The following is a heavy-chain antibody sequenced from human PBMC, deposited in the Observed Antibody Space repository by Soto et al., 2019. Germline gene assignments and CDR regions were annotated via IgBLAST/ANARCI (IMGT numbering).Heavy chain of an antibody. D-gene: IGHD6-19*01. CDR2: IYYSGSI. Sequence: SETLSLTCTVSGDSISSLYWSWIRQPPGKGLEWIGYIYYSGSINYNPSLKSRVTISIDPSKNQFSLKLSSVTATDTAVYYCAKSLWDTSGWKTDYWGQGTLVTVS. J-gene: IGHJ4*02. CDR1: GDSISSLY. V-gene: IGHV4-59*01. CDR3: AKSLWDTSGWKTDY.